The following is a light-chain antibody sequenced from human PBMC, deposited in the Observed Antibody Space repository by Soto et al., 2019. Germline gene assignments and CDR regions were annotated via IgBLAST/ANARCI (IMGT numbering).Light chain of an antibody. J-gene: IGLJ1*01. CDR1: SSDVGGYMY. V-gene: IGLV2-14*03. CDR3: SSYTSSSTLYV. Sequence: QSALTQPASVSGSPGQSITISCTGTSSDVGGYMYVSWYQQHPGKAPKLMIFDVSNRPSGVSNRFSGSKSGNTASLTVSGPQADDEADYYCSSYTSSSTLYVFGTGTKLTVL. CDR2: DVS.